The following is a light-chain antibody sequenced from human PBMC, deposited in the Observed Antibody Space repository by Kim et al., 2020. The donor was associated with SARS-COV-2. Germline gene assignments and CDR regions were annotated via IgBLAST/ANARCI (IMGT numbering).Light chain of an antibody. CDR1: SLRSYY. Sequence: LRQSVKITGQGDSLRSYYASRYQQKPGQAPVLVIYGKNSLPSGIPDRFSGSSSGNTASLTITGAQAEDEADYYCNSRDRSGNHPVVFGGGTQLTVL. J-gene: IGLJ2*01. V-gene: IGLV3-19*01. CDR2: GKN. CDR3: NSRDRSGNHPVV.